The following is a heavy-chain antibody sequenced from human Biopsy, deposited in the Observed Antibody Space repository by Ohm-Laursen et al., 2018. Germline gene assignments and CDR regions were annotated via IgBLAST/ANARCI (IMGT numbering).Heavy chain of an antibody. V-gene: IGHV3-21*01. CDR2: ITSRTSST. D-gene: IGHD3-10*01. CDR3: ARWYGDLFYYYNGMDV. J-gene: IGHJ6*02. CDR1: GFTFDDYA. Sequence: SLRLSCAASGFTFDDYAMSWVRQAPGKGLEWVSSITSRTSSTYYADSVKGRVTISRDNANNSVSLQMNNLRVDDTAVYYCARWYGDLFYYYNGMDVWGQGTTVTVS.